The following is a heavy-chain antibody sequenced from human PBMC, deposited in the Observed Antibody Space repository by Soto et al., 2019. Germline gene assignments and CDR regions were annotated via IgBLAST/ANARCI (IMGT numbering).Heavy chain of an antibody. D-gene: IGHD5-18*01. CDR2: ISYDGSNK. Sequence: QVQLVESGGGVVQPGRSLRLSCAASGFTFSSYGMHWVRQAPGKGLEWVAVISYDGSNKYYADPVQGRFTISRDNSKNTLNLQMKRLRAEDTAVYYCAKGGGYSYGYLHYYYGIDVWGQGTTVTVS. J-gene: IGHJ6*02. CDR1: GFTFSSYG. V-gene: IGHV3-30*18. CDR3: AKGGGYSYGYLHYYYGIDV.